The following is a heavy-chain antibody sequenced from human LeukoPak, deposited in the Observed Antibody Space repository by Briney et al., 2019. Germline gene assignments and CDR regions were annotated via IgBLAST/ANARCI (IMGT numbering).Heavy chain of an antibody. CDR1: GGTFSSYA. Sequence: ASVKVSCKASGGTFSSYAISWVRQAPGQGLEWMGRIIPILGIANYAQKFQGRVTITADKSPSTAYMELSSLRSEDTAVYYCARALAEEYFQHWGQGTLVTVPS. J-gene: IGHJ1*01. CDR3: ARALAEEYFQH. V-gene: IGHV1-69*04. CDR2: IIPILGIA.